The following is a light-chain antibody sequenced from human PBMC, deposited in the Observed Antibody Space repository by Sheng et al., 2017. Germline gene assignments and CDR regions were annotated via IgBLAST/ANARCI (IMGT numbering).Light chain of an antibody. V-gene: IGLV1-51*01. CDR3: GTWDASLSAWV. CDR1: NSNVGNTF. CDR2: DNH. J-gene: IGLJ3*02. Sequence: QSVLTQPPSVSAAPGQKVTISCSGSNSNVGNTFVSWYQQLPGTAPKLLIYDNHERPSGIPDRFSGSKSGTSATLGIIGLQTGDEADYYCGTWDASLSAWVFGGGTKLTVL.